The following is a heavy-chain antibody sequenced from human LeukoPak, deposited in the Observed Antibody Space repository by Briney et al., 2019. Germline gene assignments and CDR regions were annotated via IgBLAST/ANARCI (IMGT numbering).Heavy chain of an antibody. V-gene: IGHV4-39*07. CDR3: ARGFYTPARPDHFDY. CDR2: FYYSGST. CDR1: AVSISSSSYY. J-gene: IGHJ4*02. D-gene: IGHD6-6*01. Sequence: SETLSLTCTVSAVSISSSSYYWGWIRQPPGKGLEWIVSFYYSGSTYYNPSLKSRVTISIDTSMNQFSLKLSSVIAADTAVYYCARGFYTPARPDHFDYWGQGTLVTVSS.